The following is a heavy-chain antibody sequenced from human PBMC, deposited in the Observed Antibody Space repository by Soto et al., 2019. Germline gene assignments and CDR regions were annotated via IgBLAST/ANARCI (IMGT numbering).Heavy chain of an antibody. V-gene: IGHV1-69*01. Sequence: QVQLVQSGAEVKKPGSSVKVSCKASGGTFCSYAISWVRQARGQGLEWMGGIIPIFGTANYAQKFQGRVTITADESTSTAYMELSSLRSEDTAVYYCARGASTGTGLDYYYYYGMDVWGQGTTVTVSS. D-gene: IGHD1-1*01. CDR1: GGTFCSYA. CDR3: ARGASTGTGLDYYYYYGMDV. CDR2: IIPIFGTA. J-gene: IGHJ6*02.